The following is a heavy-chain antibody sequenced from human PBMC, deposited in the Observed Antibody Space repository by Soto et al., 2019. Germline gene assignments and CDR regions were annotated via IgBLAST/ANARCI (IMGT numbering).Heavy chain of an antibody. V-gene: IGHV1-46*01. CDR2: INPNGGNT. CDR1: EDTFTSYY. CDR3: ATSPGGGVGMIIEGSKLFGS. J-gene: IGHJ5*01. Sequence: ASVKVSCKAPEDTFTSYYINWVRQAPGQGLEWMGIINPNGGNTRYAQKFQGRVTFTRDTPASTVYLELRSLRSDDTALYYCATSPGGGVGMIIEGSKLFGSWGQGTLVTVSS. D-gene: IGHD3-16*01.